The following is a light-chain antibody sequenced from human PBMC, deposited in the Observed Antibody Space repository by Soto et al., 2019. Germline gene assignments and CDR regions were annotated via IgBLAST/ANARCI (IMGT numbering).Light chain of an antibody. Sequence: DIQMTQSPSSLSASVGDRVTITCRASQGITKDLGWYQQKPGKAPKLLISAASSLQSGVPGRFSGSGSGTDFTLIISSLQPEDFATYFCQQGDSFPFTFGGGTKVDIK. CDR2: AAS. CDR3: QQGDSFPFT. V-gene: IGKV1-17*01. J-gene: IGKJ4*01. CDR1: QGITKD.